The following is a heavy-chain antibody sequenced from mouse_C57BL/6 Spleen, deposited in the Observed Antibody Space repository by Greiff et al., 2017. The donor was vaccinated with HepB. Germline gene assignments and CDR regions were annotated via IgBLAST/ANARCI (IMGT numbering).Heavy chain of an antibody. Sequence: EVKLMESGGDLVKPGGSLKLSCAASGFTFSSYGMSWVRQTPDKRLEWVATISSGGSYTYYPDSVKGRFTISRDNAKNTLYLQMSSLKSEDTAMYYCARPTTVVGYAMDYWGQGTSVTVSS. D-gene: IGHD1-1*01. J-gene: IGHJ4*01. CDR1: GFTFSSYG. CDR2: ISSGGSYT. CDR3: ARPTTVVGYAMDY. V-gene: IGHV5-6*01.